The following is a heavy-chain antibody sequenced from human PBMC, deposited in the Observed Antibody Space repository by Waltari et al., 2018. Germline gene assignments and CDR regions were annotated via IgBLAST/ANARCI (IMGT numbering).Heavy chain of an antibody. CDR1: GFSISSTNW. V-gene: IGHV4-28*07. D-gene: IGHD1-26*01. J-gene: IGHJ5*02. CDR3: AKKVDGRNWFDP. CDR2: IYYKGNT. Sequence: QAQLQESGPGLVKPSDTLSLTCAVSGFSISSTNWWVWIRQPPGKGLEWIGYIYYKGNTYYNPSLKSRVTMSVDMSKNQFSLKLASVTAVDTAMYYCAKKVDGRNWFDPWGQGTLVIVSS.